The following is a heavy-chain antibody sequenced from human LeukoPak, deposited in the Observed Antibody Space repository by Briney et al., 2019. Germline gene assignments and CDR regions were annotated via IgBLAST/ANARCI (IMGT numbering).Heavy chain of an antibody. Sequence: ASVKVSCKASGYTFTSYYMHWVRQAPGQGLEWMGIINPSGGSTTYAQEFQGRVTMTSDTSTSTVYMELSSLRSEDTAVYYCATPGGAYCGGDCYSNYYYGMDVWGQGTTVTVSS. V-gene: IGHV1-46*01. CDR2: INPSGGST. D-gene: IGHD2-21*02. J-gene: IGHJ6*02. CDR1: GYTFTSYY. CDR3: ATPGGAYCGGDCYSNYYYGMDV.